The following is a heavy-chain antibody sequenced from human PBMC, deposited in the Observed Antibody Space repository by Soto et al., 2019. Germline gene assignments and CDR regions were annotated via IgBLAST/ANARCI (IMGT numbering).Heavy chain of an antibody. J-gene: IGHJ3*02. CDR1: GYTFTSYY. Sequence: QVQLVQSGAEAKKPGASVKVSCKASGYTFTSYYMHWVRQAPGQGLEWMGIINPSGGSTSYAQKFQCRVTMTRDTSTSTVYMELSSLRSEDTAVYYCARPRRGYSGYDRADDAFDIWGQGTMVTVSS. D-gene: IGHD5-12*01. V-gene: IGHV1-46*03. CDR2: INPSGGST. CDR3: ARPRRGYSGYDRADDAFDI.